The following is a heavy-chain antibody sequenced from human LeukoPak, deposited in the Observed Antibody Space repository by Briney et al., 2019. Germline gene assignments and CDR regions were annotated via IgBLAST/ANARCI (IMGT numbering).Heavy chain of an antibody. CDR3: ARRVGDLLYYFDY. V-gene: IGHV4-59*01. CDR1: GGSISSYY. J-gene: IGHJ4*02. CDR2: IYYSGST. D-gene: IGHD1-26*01. Sequence: SETLSLTCTVSGGSISSYYWSWIRQPPGKGLEWIGYIYYSGSTNYNPSLKSRVTISVDTSKNQFSLKLSSVTAAGTAVYYCARRVGDLLYYFDYWGQGTLVTVSS.